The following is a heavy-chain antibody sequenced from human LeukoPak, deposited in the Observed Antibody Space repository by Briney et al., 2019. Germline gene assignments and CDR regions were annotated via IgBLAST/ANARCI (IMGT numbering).Heavy chain of an antibody. V-gene: IGHV4-59*01. CDR3: ARGGAVGGYYSSPVPSNFDQ. Sequence: KPSETLSLTCTVSGGSIRGSYWTWIRQPPGKGLEWIGYIYDSESTVYNPSLKSRVTISIDTSKTQISLKLNSVTAADTAVYYCARGGAVGGYYSSPVPSNFDQWGQGTLVTVSS. CDR1: GGSIRGSY. D-gene: IGHD3-22*01. J-gene: IGHJ4*02. CDR2: IYDSEST.